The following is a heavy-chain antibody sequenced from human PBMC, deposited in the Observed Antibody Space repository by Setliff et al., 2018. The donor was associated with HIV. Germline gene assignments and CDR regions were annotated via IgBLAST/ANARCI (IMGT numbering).Heavy chain of an antibody. CDR2: IYYSGST. J-gene: IGHJ1*01. D-gene: IGHD3-22*01. Sequence: SETLSLTCTVSGGSTSSRSYYWSWIRQPAGKGLEWIGYIYYSGSTNYSPSLKSRVTISLDTSKNQVSLNLNSVTAADTAVYYCARGTLHYYDSLHFHHWGQGTLVTVSS. CDR3: ARGTLHYYDSLHFHH. V-gene: IGHV4-61*10. CDR1: GGSTSSRSYY.